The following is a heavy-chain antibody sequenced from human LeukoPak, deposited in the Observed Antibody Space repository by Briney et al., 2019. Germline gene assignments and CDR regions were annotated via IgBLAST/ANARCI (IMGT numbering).Heavy chain of an antibody. CDR3: ARVGDYGDYVEHAFDI. CDR2: IYYSGST. Sequence: SETLSLTCTVSGGSISSYYWSWIRQPPGKGLEWIGYIYYSGSTNYNPSLKSRVTISVDTSKNQYSLKLSSVTAADTAVYYCARVGDYGDYVEHAFDIWAKGQWSPSLQ. J-gene: IGHJ3*02. V-gene: IGHV4-59*01. D-gene: IGHD4-17*01. CDR1: GGSISSYY.